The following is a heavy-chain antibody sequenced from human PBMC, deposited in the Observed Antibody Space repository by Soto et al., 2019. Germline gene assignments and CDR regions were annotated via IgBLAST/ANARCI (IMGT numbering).Heavy chain of an antibody. J-gene: IGHJ4*02. CDR1: GYSSSSGYY. V-gene: IGHV4-38-2*01. Sequence: SETLSLTCAVSGYSSSSGYYWGWIRQPPGKGLERVGSIYHSGSTYYNPSLKSRVTISVDTSKSQFSLKLRSVPAADTAVYYCGRVYYYDSSGYYLDYWGQGTLVTVSS. CDR3: GRVYYYDSSGYYLDY. D-gene: IGHD3-22*01. CDR2: IYHSGST.